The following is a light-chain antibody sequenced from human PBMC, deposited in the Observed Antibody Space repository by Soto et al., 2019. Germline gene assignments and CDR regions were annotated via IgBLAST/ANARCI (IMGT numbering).Light chain of an antibody. CDR1: SSDIAIYNA. Sequence: QSALTQPASVSGSPGQSITISCTGTSSDIAIYNAVSWYQQYPGKAPKLIIYEVTHRPSGISDRFSASQSGHTASLTISGLQAEDEADYCCNSFRTGHLYVLGSGTKVTAL. CDR3: NSFRTGHLYV. CDR2: EVT. V-gene: IGLV2-14*03. J-gene: IGLJ1*01.